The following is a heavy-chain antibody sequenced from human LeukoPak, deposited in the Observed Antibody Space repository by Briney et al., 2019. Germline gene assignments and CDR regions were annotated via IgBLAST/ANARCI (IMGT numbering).Heavy chain of an antibody. V-gene: IGHV3-30*18. CDR2: ISYDGSNK. J-gene: IGHJ6*03. CDR3: AKVANDFWSGYYAYYYYYYMDV. CDR1: GFTFSSYG. D-gene: IGHD3-3*01. Sequence: PGGSLRLSCAASGFTFSSYGMHWVRQAPGKGLEWVAVISYDGSNKYYADSVKGRFTISRDNSKNTLYLQMNSLRAEDTAVYYCAKVANDFWSGYYAYYYYYYMDVWGKGTTVTVSS.